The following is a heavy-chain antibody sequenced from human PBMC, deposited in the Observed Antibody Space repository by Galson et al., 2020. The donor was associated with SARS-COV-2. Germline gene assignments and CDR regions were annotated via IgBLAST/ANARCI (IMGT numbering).Heavy chain of an antibody. CDR1: GFTFISYA. CDR2: ISYDGSNK. Sequence: GGSLRLSCAASGFTFISYAMHWVRQAPGKGLEWVAVISYDGSNKYYADSVKGRFTISRDNSKNTLYLQMNSLRAEDTAVYYCARALVGYYYMDVWGKGTTVTVSS. J-gene: IGHJ6*03. CDR3: ARALVGYYYMDV. V-gene: IGHV3-30*04.